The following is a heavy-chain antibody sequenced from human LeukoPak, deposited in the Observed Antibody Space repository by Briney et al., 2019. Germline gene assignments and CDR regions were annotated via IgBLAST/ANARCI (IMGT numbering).Heavy chain of an antibody. CDR1: GGTFSSYA. J-gene: IGHJ2*01. CDR3: ARARGYDSSGYYYVDWYFDL. V-gene: IGHV1-69*05. D-gene: IGHD3-22*01. Sequence: GASVKVSCKASGGTFSSYAISWVRQAPGQGLEWMGRIIPIFGTANYAQKFQGRVTITTDESTSTAYMELSSLRSEDTAVYYCARARGYDSSGYYYVDWYFDLWGRGTLVTVPS. CDR2: IIPIFGTA.